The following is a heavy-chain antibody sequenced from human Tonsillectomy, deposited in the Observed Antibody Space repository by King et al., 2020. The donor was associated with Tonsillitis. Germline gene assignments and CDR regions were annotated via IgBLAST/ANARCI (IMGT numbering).Heavy chain of an antibody. CDR1: GFTFNEAW. J-gene: IGHJ3*02. CDR2: IKSKIDGGTT. CDR3: WGSGSYHNDAFDI. Sequence: EVQLVDSGGGFVEPGGSLRVSCAASGFTFNEAWMHWVRQAPGKGLEWVGRIKSKIDGGTTDYASPVEGRFIISRDDSKNTVFLQMNSLKTEDTAVYYCWGSGSYHNDAFDIWGQGTMVTVSS. V-gene: IGHV3-15*07. D-gene: IGHD3-10*01.